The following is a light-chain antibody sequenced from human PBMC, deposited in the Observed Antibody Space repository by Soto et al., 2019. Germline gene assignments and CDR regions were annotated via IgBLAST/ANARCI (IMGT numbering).Light chain of an antibody. CDR3: GTWDSSLSAGPYV. J-gene: IGLJ1*01. CDR1: SSNIGNNY. V-gene: IGLV1-51*02. Sequence: QSVLTQPPSVSAAPGQKVTISCSGSSSNIGNNYVSWYQQLPGTAPKLLIYENNKRPSGIPDRFSGSKSGTSATLGITGLQTGDEADYYCGTWDSSLSAGPYVFGNGTKLTVL. CDR2: ENN.